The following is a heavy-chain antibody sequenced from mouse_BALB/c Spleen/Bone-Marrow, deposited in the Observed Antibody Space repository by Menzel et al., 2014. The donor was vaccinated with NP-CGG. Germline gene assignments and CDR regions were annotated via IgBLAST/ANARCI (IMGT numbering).Heavy chain of an antibody. V-gene: IGHV1-62-2*01. CDR2: FFPGSGFI. J-gene: IGHJ4*01. D-gene: IGHD2-12*01. Sequence: VQLQQSGAELVKPGASVKVACKASGYTFTEYIIHWIKQRSGQGLEWIGWFFPGSGFIKYNEKFKDKASLTADKSSSTVYMELGRLTSEDSAVYFCARHEDLDIRRRLGAMDYWGQGTSVTVSS. CDR3: ARHEDLDIRRRLGAMDY. CDR1: GYTFTEYI.